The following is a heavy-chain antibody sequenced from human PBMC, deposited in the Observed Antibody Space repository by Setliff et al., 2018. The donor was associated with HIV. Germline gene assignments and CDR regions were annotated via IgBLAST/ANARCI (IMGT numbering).Heavy chain of an antibody. CDR3: VRQPCSGGSCYSRDFDY. Sequence: LRLSCAASGFTFSSYSMNWVRQAPGKGLEWVSSISSTSYYIYYADSVKGRFTISRDNAKTSLYLQMNSLSAEDTAVYYCVRQPCSGGSCYSRDFDYWGQGTLVTVSS. V-gene: IGHV3-21*01. CDR1: GFTFSSYS. D-gene: IGHD2-15*01. J-gene: IGHJ4*02. CDR2: ISSTSYYI.